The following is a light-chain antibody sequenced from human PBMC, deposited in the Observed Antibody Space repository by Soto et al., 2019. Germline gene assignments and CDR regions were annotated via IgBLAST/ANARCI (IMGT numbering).Light chain of an antibody. CDR1: QGIGNY. CDR3: QQRNFWPLT. V-gene: IGKV3D-11*01. J-gene: IGKJ3*01. CDR2: DAS. Sequence: EDVLTQSPAILSLSPGERATLSCRASQGIGNYLAWYQQKPGQAPRLLIYDASNRATGIPARFSGSGSDTDFTLTIDGLEPEDSAVYYCQQRNFWPLTFGPGTRVEIK.